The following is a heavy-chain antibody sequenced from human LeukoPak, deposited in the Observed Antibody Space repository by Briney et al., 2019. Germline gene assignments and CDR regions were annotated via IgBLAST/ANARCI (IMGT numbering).Heavy chain of an antibody. CDR3: ARGALVIYYYYYMDV. V-gene: IGHV1-8*01. D-gene: IGHD3-9*01. J-gene: IGHJ6*03. Sequence: ASVKVSCKASGYTFTSYDINWVRQATGQGLEWMGWMNPNSGDTGYAQKFQGRVTMTRNTSISTAYMELSSLRSEDTAVYYCARGALVIYYYYYMDVWGKGTTVTVSS. CDR2: MNPNSGDT. CDR1: GYTFTSYD.